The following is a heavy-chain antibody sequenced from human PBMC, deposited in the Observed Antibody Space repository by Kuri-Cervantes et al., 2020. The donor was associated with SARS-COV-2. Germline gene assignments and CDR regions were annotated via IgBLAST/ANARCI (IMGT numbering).Heavy chain of an antibody. J-gene: IGHJ4*02. Sequence: SVKVSCKASGGTFSSHAISWVRQAPGQGLEWMGGIIPIFGTANYAQKFQGRVTITADKSTSTAYMELSSLRSEDTAVYYCARDDSDRYYYDSSGYATYYFDYWGQGTLVTVSS. CDR3: ARDDSDRYYYDSSGYATYYFDY. CDR1: GGTFSSHA. V-gene: IGHV1-69*06. CDR2: IIPIFGTA. D-gene: IGHD3-22*01.